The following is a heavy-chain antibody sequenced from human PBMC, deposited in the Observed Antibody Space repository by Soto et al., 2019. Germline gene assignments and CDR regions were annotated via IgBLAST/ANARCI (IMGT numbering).Heavy chain of an antibody. CDR2: IYSGGST. V-gene: IGHV3-53*02. J-gene: IGHJ6*02. Sequence: EVQLVETGGGLIQPGGSLRLSCAASGFTVSSNYMSWVRQAPGKGLEWVSVIYSGGSTYYADSVKGRFIISRDNSKNTLYLQMNSLRAEDTAVYYCARESAGYGGGYYYYYGMDVWGQGTTVTVSS. CDR3: ARESAGYGGGYYYYYGMDV. D-gene: IGHD5-12*01. CDR1: GFTVSSNY.